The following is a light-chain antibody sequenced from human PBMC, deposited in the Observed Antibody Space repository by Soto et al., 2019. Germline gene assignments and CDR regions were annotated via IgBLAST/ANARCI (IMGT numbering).Light chain of an antibody. J-gene: IGKJ4*01. V-gene: IGKV1-5*01. CDR1: QTIGTW. CDR2: DAS. Sequence: DIQMTQSPSTLSASVGDRVTITCRASQTIGTWLAWYQQKPGKAPKLLIYDASSLESGVPSRFSCSGSGTELSLTIISLQPDDFSTYYCQQNNSYPLTFGGGTKVEIK. CDR3: QQNNSYPLT.